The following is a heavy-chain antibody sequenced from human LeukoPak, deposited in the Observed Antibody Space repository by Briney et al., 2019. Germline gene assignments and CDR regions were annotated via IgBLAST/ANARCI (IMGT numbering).Heavy chain of an antibody. CDR2: ISSDGSST. CDR1: GFTFRNHW. V-gene: IGHV3-74*03. D-gene: IGHD6-6*01. CDR3: ARDQRITGRPDIDY. Sequence: GGSLRLSCAASGFTFRNHWMHWVRQTPGKGLVWVSRISSDGSSTTYADSVKGRFTISRDNAKNTLYLQMNNLRAEDTAMYYCARDQRITGRPDIDYWGQGTLVIVSS. J-gene: IGHJ4*02.